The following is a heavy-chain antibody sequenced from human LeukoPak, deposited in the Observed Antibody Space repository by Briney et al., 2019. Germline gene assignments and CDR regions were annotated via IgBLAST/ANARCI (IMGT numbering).Heavy chain of an antibody. V-gene: IGHV1-69*05. D-gene: IGHD2-8*01. CDR1: GGTFSSYA. CDR2: IIPIFGTA. J-gene: IGHJ6*03. CDR3: ARGMLDYYYMDV. Sequence: SVKVSCKASGGTFSSYAISWVRQAPGQGLEWMGGIIPIFGTANYAQKFQGRVTITTDESTSTAYMELSSLRSEDTAVYYCARGMLDYYYMDVWGKGTTVTVSS.